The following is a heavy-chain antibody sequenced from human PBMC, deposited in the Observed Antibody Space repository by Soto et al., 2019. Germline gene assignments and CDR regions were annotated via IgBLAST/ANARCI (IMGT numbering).Heavy chain of an antibody. Sequence: QVQLVESGGGVVQPGRSLRLSCAASGFTFSSYAMHWVRQAPGKGLEGGAVISYDGSNKYYADSVKGRFTISRDNSKNTLYLHMNRLRGEDTAVYYCARDPLWGTALVLWYLDLWGRGTLVTVSS. CDR2: ISYDGSNK. V-gene: IGHV3-30-3*01. CDR3: ARDPLWGTALVLWYLDL. D-gene: IGHD5-18*01. CDR1: GFTFSSYA. J-gene: IGHJ2*01.